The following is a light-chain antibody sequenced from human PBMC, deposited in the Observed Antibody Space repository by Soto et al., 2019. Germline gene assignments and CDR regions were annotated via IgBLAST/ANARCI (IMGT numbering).Light chain of an antibody. V-gene: IGLV2-8*01. Sequence: QSALTQPPSASGCPGQSVTISCTGTRSDVGGYNYVSWYQQHPGKAPKLMIYEVSKRPSGVPDRFSGSKSGNTASLTVSGLQAEDEADYYCSSYAGSYVVFGGGTKLTVL. CDR2: EVS. CDR3: SSYAGSYVV. J-gene: IGLJ2*01. CDR1: RSDVGGYNY.